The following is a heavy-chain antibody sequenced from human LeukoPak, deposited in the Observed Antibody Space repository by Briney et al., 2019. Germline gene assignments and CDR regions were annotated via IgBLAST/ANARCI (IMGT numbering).Heavy chain of an antibody. Sequence: SETLSLTCSVSGGSISSCYWNWIRQSAGKGLEWIGHIHSVGTSNYNPSLKSRVTMSLDTSKSQFSLKLSSVTAADTAVFYCATSNPMGGFDSWGQGTLVTVSS. CDR1: GGSISSCY. V-gene: IGHV4-4*07. J-gene: IGHJ4*02. D-gene: IGHD1-14*01. CDR3: ATSNPMGGFDS. CDR2: IHSVGTS.